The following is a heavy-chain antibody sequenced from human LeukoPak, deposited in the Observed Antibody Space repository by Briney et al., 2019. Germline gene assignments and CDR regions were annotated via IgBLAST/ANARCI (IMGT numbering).Heavy chain of an antibody. CDR2: INPNSGGT. D-gene: IGHD3-9*01. J-gene: IGHJ4*02. Sequence: ASVKVSCKASGYTFTGYYMHWVRQAPGQGLEWMGRINPNSGGTNYAQKFQGRVTMTRNTSISTAYMELSSLRSEDTAVYYCARVDFDWLSRSYYFDYWGQGTLVTVSS. CDR3: ARVDFDWLSRSYYFDY. V-gene: IGHV1-2*06. CDR1: GYTFTGYY.